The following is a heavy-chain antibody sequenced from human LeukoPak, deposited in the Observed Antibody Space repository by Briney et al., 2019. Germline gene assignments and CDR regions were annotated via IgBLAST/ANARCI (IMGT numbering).Heavy chain of an antibody. CDR2: IRLDGGDK. V-gene: IGHV3-33*01. Sequence: GGSLRLSCAASGFTFSTYTMHWVRQAPGKGLEWVALIRLDGGDKFYADSVKGRFTVSRDNSKNTPYLQMSSLRAEDTAVYFCAREENWNYALTWGRGTLVTVSS. CDR3: AREENWNYALT. D-gene: IGHD1-7*01. J-gene: IGHJ4*02. CDR1: GFTFSTYT.